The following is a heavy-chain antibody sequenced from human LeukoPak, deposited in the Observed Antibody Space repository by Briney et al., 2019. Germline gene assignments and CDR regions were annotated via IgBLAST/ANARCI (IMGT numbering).Heavy chain of an antibody. CDR3: AKAGSGSYNDENWFDP. J-gene: IGHJ5*02. D-gene: IGHD3-10*01. CDR2: ISWNSGSI. Sequence: GGSLRLSCAASGFTFSNYWMNWVRQAPGKGLEWVSGISWNSGSIGYADSVKGRFTISRDNAKNSLYLQMNSLRAEDTALYYCAKAGSGSYNDENWFDPWGQGTLVTVSS. CDR1: GFTFSNYW. V-gene: IGHV3-9*01.